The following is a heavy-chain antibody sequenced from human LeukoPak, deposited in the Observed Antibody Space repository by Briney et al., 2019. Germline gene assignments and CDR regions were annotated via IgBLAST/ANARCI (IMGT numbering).Heavy chain of an antibody. V-gene: IGHV1-2*02. CDR1: GYTFTGYH. D-gene: IGHD1-14*01. J-gene: IGHJ1*01. Sequence: ASVKVSCKASGYTFTGYHMHWVRQAPGQGLEWMGWINPNSGGTNYAQKFQGRATMTRDTSISTAYMELSRLRSDDTAVYFCARAITRATTFPFEHWGQGTLVTVSS. CDR3: ARAITRATTFPFEH. CDR2: INPNSGGT.